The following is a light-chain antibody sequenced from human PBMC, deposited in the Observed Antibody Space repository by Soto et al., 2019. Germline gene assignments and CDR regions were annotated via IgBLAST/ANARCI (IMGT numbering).Light chain of an antibody. V-gene: IGLV2-8*01. CDR3: ISLAGSHYV. J-gene: IGLJ1*01. Sequence: QSVLTQPPSASGSPGQSVTISCTGTSSDVGGYEYVSWYQQHPGKAPKLIIYEVLKRPSGVPDRFSGSKSANTASLTVSGLQAEDEADYYCISLAGSHYVFGTGTKVTVL. CDR1: SSDVGGYEY. CDR2: EVL.